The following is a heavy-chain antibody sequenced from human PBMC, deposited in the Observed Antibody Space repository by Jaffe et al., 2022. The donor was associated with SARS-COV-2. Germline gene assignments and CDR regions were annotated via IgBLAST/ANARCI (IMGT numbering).Heavy chain of an antibody. CDR2: IYYSGST. CDR3: ARGGYSYVYYGMDV. CDR1: GGSISSYY. V-gene: IGHV4-59*01. J-gene: IGHJ6*02. D-gene: IGHD5-18*01. Sequence: QVQLQESGPGLVKPSETLSLTCTVSGGSISSYYWSWIRQPPGKGLEWIGYIYYSGSTNYNPSLKSRVTISVDTSKNQFSLKLSSVTAADTAVYYCARGGYSYVYYGMDVWGQGTTVTVSS.